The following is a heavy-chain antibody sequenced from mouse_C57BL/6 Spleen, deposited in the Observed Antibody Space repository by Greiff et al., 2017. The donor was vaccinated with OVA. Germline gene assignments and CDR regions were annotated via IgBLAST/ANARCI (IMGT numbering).Heavy chain of an antibody. CDR1: GFTFSSYG. Sequence: DVQLVESGGDLVKPGGSLKLSCAASGFTFSSYGMSWVRQTPDKRLEWVATISSGGSYTYYPDSVKGRFTISRDNAKNTLYLQMSSLKSEDTAMYYCARHASHAMDYWGQGTSVTVSS. V-gene: IGHV5-6*01. D-gene: IGHD6-1*01. CDR2: ISSGGSYT. J-gene: IGHJ4*01. CDR3: ARHASHAMDY.